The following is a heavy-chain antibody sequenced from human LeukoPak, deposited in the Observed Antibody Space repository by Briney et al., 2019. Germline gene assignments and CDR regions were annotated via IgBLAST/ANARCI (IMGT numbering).Heavy chain of an antibody. Sequence: YPSETLSLTCTVSGGSISSSSYYWGWIRQPPGKGLEWIGSIYYSGSTYYNPSLKSRVTISVDTSKNQFSLKLSSVTAADTAVYYCARASDSYGLAAYYYYGMDVWGQGTTVTVSS. D-gene: IGHD5-18*01. CDR2: IYYSGST. CDR1: GGSISSSSYY. J-gene: IGHJ6*02. V-gene: IGHV4-39*01. CDR3: ARASDSYGLAAYYYYGMDV.